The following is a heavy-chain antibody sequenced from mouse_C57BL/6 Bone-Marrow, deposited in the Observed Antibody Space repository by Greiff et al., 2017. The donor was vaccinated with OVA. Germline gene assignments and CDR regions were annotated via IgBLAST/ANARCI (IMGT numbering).Heavy chain of an antibody. Sequence: VQLQQPGAELVMPGASVKLSCKASGYTFTSYWMHWVKQRPGQGLEWIGEIDPSDSYTNYNQKFKGKSTLTVDKSSSTPYMQLSSLTSEDSAVYYCARRDGNYWYFDVWGTGTTVTVSS. CDR3: ARRDGNYWYFDV. CDR2: IDPSDSYT. CDR1: GYTFTSYW. V-gene: IGHV1-69*01. J-gene: IGHJ1*03. D-gene: IGHD2-1*01.